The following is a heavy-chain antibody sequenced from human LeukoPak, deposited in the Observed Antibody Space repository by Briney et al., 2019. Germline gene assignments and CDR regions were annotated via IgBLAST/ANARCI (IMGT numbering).Heavy chain of an antibody. CDR3: TTKEEYQLPGLFDP. Sequence: PGGSLRLSCAASGFTFSNAWMSWVRQAPGKGLEWVGRIKSKTDGGTTEYAAPVKVRFTISREDSKNTLYLQMNSLKTEDTAVYYCTTKEEYQLPGLFDPWGQGTLVTVSS. J-gene: IGHJ5*02. CDR2: IKSKTDGGTT. CDR1: GFTFSNAW. V-gene: IGHV3-15*01. D-gene: IGHD2-2*01.